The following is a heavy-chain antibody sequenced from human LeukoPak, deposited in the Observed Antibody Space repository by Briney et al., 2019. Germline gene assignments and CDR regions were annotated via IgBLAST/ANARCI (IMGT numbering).Heavy chain of an antibody. CDR2: ITTSGTYI. CDR3: AKGGYSYGLRYNWFDP. J-gene: IGHJ5*02. D-gene: IGHD5-18*01. Sequence: GGSLRLSCATSGFTFNNYNMNWVRQAPGRALEWVSSITTSGTYIFYADSVKGRFTISRDNAKNTLYLQMNSLRAEDTAVYYCAKGGYSYGLRYNWFDPWGQGTLVTVSS. CDR1: GFTFNNYN. V-gene: IGHV3-21*01.